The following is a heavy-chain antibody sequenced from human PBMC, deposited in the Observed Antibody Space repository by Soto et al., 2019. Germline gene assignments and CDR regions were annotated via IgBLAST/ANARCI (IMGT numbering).Heavy chain of an antibody. CDR1: GGSFSGYY. CDR3: ARASPVVRDV. J-gene: IGHJ6*02. V-gene: IGHV4-34*01. CDR2: INHSGST. D-gene: IGHD3-10*02. Sequence: PSETLSLTCAVYGGSFSGYYWNWIRQPPGKGLEWIGDINHSGSTYYNPSLKSRVTISVDTSKNQFSLKLSSVTAADTAVYYCARASPVVRDVWGQGSTVTVSS.